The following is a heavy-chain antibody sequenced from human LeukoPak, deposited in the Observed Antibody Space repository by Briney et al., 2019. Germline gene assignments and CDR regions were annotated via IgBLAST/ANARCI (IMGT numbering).Heavy chain of an antibody. CDR3: AKAPDFGDYHYDY. J-gene: IGHJ4*02. V-gene: IGHV3-30*02. D-gene: IGHD4-17*01. CDR2: IRYHGSDK. CDR1: GFTFSAYG. Sequence: GGSLRLSCAASGFTFSAYGMNWVRQAPGQGLEWVAFIRYHGSDKYYADSVKGRFTISRDNYKNTLYLQMNSLRHEDTAVYYCAKAPDFGDYHYDYWGQGTLVTVSS.